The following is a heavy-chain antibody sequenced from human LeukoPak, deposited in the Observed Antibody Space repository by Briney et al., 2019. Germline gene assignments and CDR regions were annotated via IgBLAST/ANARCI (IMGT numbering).Heavy chain of an antibody. V-gene: IGHV3-48*03. J-gene: IGHJ4*01. CDR1: GFTFSNSE. CDR2: IASSATRT. CDR3: ARGEMSTTLPH. Sequence: GGSLRLSCAASGFTFSNSEMNWVRQAPGKGLEWISYIASSATRTYYADSVRGRFTISRDDALSSVYLEMNSLSAEDTAVYYCARGEMSTTLPHWDQGTLVIVSS. D-gene: IGHD5-24*01.